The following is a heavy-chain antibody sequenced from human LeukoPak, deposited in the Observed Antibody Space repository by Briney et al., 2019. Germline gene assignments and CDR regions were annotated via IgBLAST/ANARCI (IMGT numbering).Heavy chain of an antibody. CDR3: ATQAGSGSYVFDY. CDR1: GFTFSSSA. CDR2: ISGSGDST. D-gene: IGHD1-26*01. V-gene: IGHV3-23*01. Sequence: GGSLRLSCAASGFTFSSSAMSWVRQAPGKGLEWVSRISGSGDSTYYADSVKGRFTISRDNSKNTLYLQMNNLRAEGTAVYYCATQAGSGSYVFDYWGRGTLVTVSS. J-gene: IGHJ4*02.